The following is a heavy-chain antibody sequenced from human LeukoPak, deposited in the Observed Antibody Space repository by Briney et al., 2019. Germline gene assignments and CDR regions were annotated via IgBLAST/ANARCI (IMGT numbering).Heavy chain of an antibody. D-gene: IGHD2-15*01. J-gene: IGHJ4*02. CDR1: GFTFSTYW. CDR2: MNQDGRET. CDR3: ARDSTYSSGSRFYDRFDY. V-gene: IGHV3-7*03. Sequence: GGSLRLSCRGSGFTFSTYWMHWLRQAPGKGLEWVASMNQDGRETYSVDSVKGRFTVSRDNAKNSLYLQMDSLTAEDTAVYYCARDSTYSSGSRFYDRFDYWGQGTLVTVSS.